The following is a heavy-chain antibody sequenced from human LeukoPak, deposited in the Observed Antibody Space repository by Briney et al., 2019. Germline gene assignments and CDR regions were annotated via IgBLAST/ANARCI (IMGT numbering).Heavy chain of an antibody. CDR2: IYPDDSET. J-gene: IGHJ4*02. Sequence: GESLKISCKGSGYTFIVYWIAWVRQMPGKGLEWMGIIYPDDSETRYSPSFQGQVSISVDKSMSTAYLQWSSLKASDTAIYYCARGSYGGYNDYLDYWGQGTLVTVSS. D-gene: IGHD1-1*01. CDR3: ARGSYGGYNDYLDY. CDR1: GYTFIVYW. V-gene: IGHV5-51*01.